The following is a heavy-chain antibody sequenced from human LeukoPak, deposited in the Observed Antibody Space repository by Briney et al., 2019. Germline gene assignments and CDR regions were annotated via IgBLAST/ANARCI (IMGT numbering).Heavy chain of an antibody. V-gene: IGHV3-20*04. CDR2: LTWSGAST. CDR1: GFTFEDYG. J-gene: IGHJ4*01. CDR3: VRNVDN. Sequence: PGGFLRLSCTASGFTFEDYGMSWVRQAPGGGLEWVSGLTWSGASTGYADSVKGRFTISRDNAKNSLYLQMNSLRAEDTALYYCVRNVDNRGRGTLVTVSS.